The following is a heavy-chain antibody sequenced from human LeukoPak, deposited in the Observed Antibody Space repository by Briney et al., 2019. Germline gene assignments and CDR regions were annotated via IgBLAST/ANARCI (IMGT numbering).Heavy chain of an antibody. J-gene: IGHJ5*02. V-gene: IGHV3-21*01. Sequence: GGSLRLSCAASGFTFSTYSMNWVRQAPGKGLEWVSSISSGSSYIYYADSVKGRFTISRDNAKNSLYLQMNSLRDEDTAAYYCARGLFDPWGQGTLVTVSS. CDR3: ARGLFDP. CDR1: GFTFSTYS. CDR2: ISSGSSYI.